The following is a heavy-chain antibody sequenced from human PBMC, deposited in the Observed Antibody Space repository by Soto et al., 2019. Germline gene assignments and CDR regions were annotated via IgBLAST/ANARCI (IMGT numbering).Heavy chain of an antibody. CDR2: IYYNGNT. CDR3: TRANWYSEY. CDR1: GGSISNHY. D-gene: IGHD7-27*01. Sequence: QVQLQESGPGLVKPSETLSLTCSVSGGSISNHYWSWIRQPPGKGLEWIGYIYYNGNTNYKPSLKSRVTMSVDTSRNQISLKLTTVTAAETAVYYCTRANWYSEYWGQGTLVTVSS. J-gene: IGHJ4*02. V-gene: IGHV4-59*11.